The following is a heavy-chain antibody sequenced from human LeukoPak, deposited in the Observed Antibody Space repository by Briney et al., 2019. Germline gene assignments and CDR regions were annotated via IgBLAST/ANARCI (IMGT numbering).Heavy chain of an antibody. CDR2: ISWNSGSI. D-gene: IGHD3-3*01. J-gene: IGHJ4*02. V-gene: IGHV3-9*03. CDR1: GFTFDDYA. Sequence: GGSLRLSCAASGFTFDDYAMHWVRQAPGKGLEWVSGISWNSGSIGYADSVKGRFTISRDNAKNSLYLQMNSLRAEDMALYYCAKDISDFWSGYYLDYWGQGTLVTVSS. CDR3: AKDISDFWSGYYLDY.